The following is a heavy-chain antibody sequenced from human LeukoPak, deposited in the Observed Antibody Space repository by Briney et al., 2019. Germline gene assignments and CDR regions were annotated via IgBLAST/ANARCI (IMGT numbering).Heavy chain of an antibody. CDR3: ARDYYDSSGYLNWFDP. V-gene: IGHV1-18*01. D-gene: IGHD3-22*01. CDR2: ISAYNGNT. CDR1: GGTFSSYA. Sequence: GASVKVSCKASGGTFSSYAISWVRQAPGQGLEWMGWISAYNGNTNYAQKLQGRVTMTTDTSTSTAYMELRSLRSDDTAVYYCARDYYDSSGYLNWFDPWGQGTLVTVSS. J-gene: IGHJ5*02.